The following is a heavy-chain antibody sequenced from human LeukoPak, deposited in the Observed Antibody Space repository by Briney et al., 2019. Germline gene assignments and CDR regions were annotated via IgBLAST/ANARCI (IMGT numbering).Heavy chain of an antibody. V-gene: IGHV1-69*04. CDR3: ARVKSRSVDY. J-gene: IGHJ4*02. CDR2: IIPILGIA. D-gene: IGHD5/OR15-5a*01. CDR1: GGTFSSYA. Sequence: VASVKVSCKASGGTFSSYAISWVRQAPGQGLEWMGRIIPILGIANYAQKFQGRVTITADKSTSTAYMELSSLGSEDTAVYYCARVKSRSVDYWGQGTLVTVSS.